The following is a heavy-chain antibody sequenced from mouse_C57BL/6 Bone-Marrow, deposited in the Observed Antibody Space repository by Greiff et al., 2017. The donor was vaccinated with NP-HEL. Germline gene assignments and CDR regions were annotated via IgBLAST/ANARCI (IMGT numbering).Heavy chain of an antibody. CDR1: GYAFSSSW. D-gene: IGHD2-5*01. CDR2: IYPGDGDT. V-gene: IGHV1-82*01. CDR3: ARSGGVYYSNPSWFAY. Sequence: QVTLKESGPELVKPGASVKISCKASGYAFSSSWMNWVKQRPGKGLEWIGRIYPGDGDTNYNGKFKGKATLTADKSSSTAYMQLSSLTSEDSAVYFCARSGGVYYSNPSWFAYWGQGTLVTVSA. J-gene: IGHJ3*01.